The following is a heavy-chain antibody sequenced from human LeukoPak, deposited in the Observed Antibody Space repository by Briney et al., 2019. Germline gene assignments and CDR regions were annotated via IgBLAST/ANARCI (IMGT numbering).Heavy chain of an antibody. CDR2: INPSGGST. CDR3: ATVWFGELGGFDP. J-gene: IGHJ5*02. Sequence: GASLKVSCKASGYTFTSYYMHWVRQAPGQGLEWMGIINPSGGSTSYAQKFQGRVTMTRDMSTSTVYMELSSLRSEDTAVYCCATVWFGELGGFDPWGQGTLVTVSS. V-gene: IGHV1-46*01. CDR1: GYTFTSYY. D-gene: IGHD3-10*01.